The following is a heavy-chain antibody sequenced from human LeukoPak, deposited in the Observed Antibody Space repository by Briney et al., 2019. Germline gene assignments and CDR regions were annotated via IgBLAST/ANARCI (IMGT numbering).Heavy chain of an antibody. Sequence: PGGSLRLSCAASGFSFRDYAMSWVRQAPGKGLEWVSLIGGDGGRTYYADSVKGRFTISRDNSKNTLYLQMDSLRAEDTAVYYCARDFEGVHRTTNSYTYYYYMDVWGKGTTVIVSS. V-gene: IGHV3-23*01. J-gene: IGHJ6*03. CDR2: IGGDGGRT. CDR3: ARDFEGVHRTTNSYTYYYYMDV. D-gene: IGHD2/OR15-2a*01. CDR1: GFSFRDYA.